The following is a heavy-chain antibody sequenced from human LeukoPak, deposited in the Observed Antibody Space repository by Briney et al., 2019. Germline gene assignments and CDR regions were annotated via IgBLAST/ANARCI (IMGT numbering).Heavy chain of an antibody. J-gene: IGHJ5*02. Sequence: SVKVSCKASGGTFSSYAISWVRQASGQGLEWMGGIIPIFGTANYAQKFQGRVTITADESTSTAYMELSSLRSEVTAVYYCARGGSYYDFHVSIDWFDPWGQGTLVTVSS. CDR1: GGTFSSYA. D-gene: IGHD1-26*01. CDR3: ARGGSYYDFHVSIDWFDP. CDR2: IIPIFGTA. V-gene: IGHV1-69*13.